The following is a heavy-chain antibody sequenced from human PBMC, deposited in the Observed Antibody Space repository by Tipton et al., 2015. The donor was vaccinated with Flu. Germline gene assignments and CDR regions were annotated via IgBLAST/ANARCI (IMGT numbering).Heavy chain of an antibody. V-gene: IGHV3-7*01. CDR3: AGGSGWLITD. CDR1: GFRFNTFW. J-gene: IGHJ4*02. D-gene: IGHD6-19*01. CDR2: IKQDASEK. Sequence: SLRLSCADSGFRFNTFWMNWVRQAPGKGLEWVAIIKQDASEKLYVDSVEGRFTISRDNAKNSLSLQMDSLRGDDTAVYYCAGGSGWLITDWGQGTLVTVSS.